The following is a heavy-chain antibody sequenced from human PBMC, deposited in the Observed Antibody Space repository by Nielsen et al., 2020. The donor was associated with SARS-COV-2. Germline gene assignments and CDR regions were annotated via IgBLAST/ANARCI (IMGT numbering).Heavy chain of an antibody. D-gene: IGHD3-9*01. V-gene: IGHV4-34*01. CDR2: INHSGST. Sequence: SETLSLTCAVYGGSFGGYYWSWIRQPPGKGLEWVGEINHSGSTNYNPSLKSRVTISVDTSKNQFSLKLSSVTAADTAVYYCARRLRYRKDAFDIWGQGTMVTVSS. CDR3: ARRLRYRKDAFDI. J-gene: IGHJ3*02. CDR1: GGSFGGYY.